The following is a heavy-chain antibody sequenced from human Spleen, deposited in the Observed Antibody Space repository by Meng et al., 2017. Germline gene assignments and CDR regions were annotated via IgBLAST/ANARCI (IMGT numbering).Heavy chain of an antibody. CDR3: ARGPTTMAHDFDY. V-gene: IGHV4-34*01. Sequence: QVQHMQWGAGLFKPSEPLALTCVVSGGSFSDYYWSWIRQPPGKGLEWIGEINHSGSTNYNPSLESRATISVATSQNNLSLKLSSVTAADSAVYYCARGPTTMAHDFDYWGQGTLVTVSS. J-gene: IGHJ4*02. CDR1: GGSFSDYY. CDR2: INHSGST. D-gene: IGHD4-11*01.